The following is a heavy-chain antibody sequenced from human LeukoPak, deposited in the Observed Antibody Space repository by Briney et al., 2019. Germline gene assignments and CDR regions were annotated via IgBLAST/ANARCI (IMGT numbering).Heavy chain of an antibody. CDR2: IYSGDSDT. V-gene: IGHV5-51*01. CDR3: AIHSYGYRH. J-gene: IGHJ4*02. CDR1: GYSFTTYW. Sequence: GKSLKISCEASGYSFTTYWITWVRQMPGKGLEWMAIIYSGDSDTRYSPSFQGQVTISVDKSISTAYLQWSSLKASDTAIYYCAIHSYGYRHWGQGTLVTVSS. D-gene: IGHD5-18*01.